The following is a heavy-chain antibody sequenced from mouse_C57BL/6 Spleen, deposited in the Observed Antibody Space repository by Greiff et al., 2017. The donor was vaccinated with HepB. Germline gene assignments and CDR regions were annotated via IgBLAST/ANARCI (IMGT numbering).Heavy chain of an antibody. D-gene: IGHD4-1*01. CDR2: IDPSDSET. J-gene: IGHJ2*01. CDR3: ARRTGTYYFDY. Sequence: QVQLQQPGAELVRPGSSVKLSCKASGYTFTSYWMHWVKQRPIQGLEWIGNIDPSDSETHYNQKFKDKATLTVDKSSSTAYMQLSSLTSEDSAFYYCARRTGTYYFDYWGQGTTLTVSS. V-gene: IGHV1-52*01. CDR1: GYTFTSYW.